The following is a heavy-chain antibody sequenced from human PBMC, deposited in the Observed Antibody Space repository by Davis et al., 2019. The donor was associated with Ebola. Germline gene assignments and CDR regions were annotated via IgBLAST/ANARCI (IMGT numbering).Heavy chain of an antibody. J-gene: IGHJ4*02. CDR2: ISASGDRT. CDR3: AKSPLSSGWLYFDY. Sequence: GESLKISCAASGFTFYNYAITWVRQAPGKGLEWVSSISASGDRTYYADSVRGRFTISRDNSKNTLYLQMNSLRAEDTAVYYCAKSPLSSGWLYFDYWGQGTLVTVSS. CDR1: GFTFYNYA. V-gene: IGHV3-23*01. D-gene: IGHD6-19*01.